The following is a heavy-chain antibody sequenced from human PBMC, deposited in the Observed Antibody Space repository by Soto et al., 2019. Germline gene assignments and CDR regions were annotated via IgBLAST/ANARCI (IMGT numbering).Heavy chain of an antibody. D-gene: IGHD2-15*01. Sequence: EVQLVESGGGLVQPGGSLRLSCAASGFTFRSYWMQWVRQAPGKGLVWVSWVNSDGSSTSYADSVKGRFTISRGNSKRTLYLQMTGLRAEDTAGYYCASCGSGLNFDSWGQGTLVTVSS. CDR1: GFTFRSYW. CDR3: ASCGSGLNFDS. V-gene: IGHV3-74*01. J-gene: IGHJ4*02. CDR2: VNSDGSST.